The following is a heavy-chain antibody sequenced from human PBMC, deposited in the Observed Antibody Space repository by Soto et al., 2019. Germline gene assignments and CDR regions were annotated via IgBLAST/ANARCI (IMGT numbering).Heavy chain of an antibody. D-gene: IGHD3-10*01. CDR3: ARDPYYYGSGSYMYYYYYYYMDV. CDR2: IWYDGSNK. Sequence: GGSLRLSCAASGFTFSSYGMHWVRQAPGKGLEWVAVIWYDGSNKYYADSVKGRFTISRDNSKNTLYLQMNSLRAEDTAVYYCARDPYYYGSGSYMYYYYYYYMDVWGKGTTVTVSS. CDR1: GFTFSSYG. J-gene: IGHJ6*03. V-gene: IGHV3-33*01.